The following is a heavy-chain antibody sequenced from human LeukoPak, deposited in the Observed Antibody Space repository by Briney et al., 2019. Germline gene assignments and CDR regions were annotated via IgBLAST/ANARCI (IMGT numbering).Heavy chain of an antibody. CDR2: ISAYNGNT. Sequence: ASVKVSCKASGYTFTSCGISWVRQAPGQGLEWMGWISAYNGNTNYALKLQGRVTMTTDTSTSTAYMELRSLRSDDTAVYYCARIIPVLRFLEWLPGTDYYYYGMDVWGQGTTVTVSS. CDR3: ARIIPVLRFLEWLPGTDYYYYGMDV. CDR1: GYTFTSCG. V-gene: IGHV1-18*01. J-gene: IGHJ6*02. D-gene: IGHD3-3*01.